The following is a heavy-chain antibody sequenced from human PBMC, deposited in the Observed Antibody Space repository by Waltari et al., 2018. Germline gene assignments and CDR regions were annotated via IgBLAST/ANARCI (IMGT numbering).Heavy chain of an antibody. Sequence: EVHLVESGGGLVQPGGSLTLSCAGSAFTFSDYAFHWVRQSPGKGLEWVSLIRSDESHNTYGDSLKGRFIISRDNAKNTVYLQMTSLTLDDTAMYYCGRAASGTYSPDYWGRGTLVTVSS. D-gene: IGHD1-26*01. CDR2: IRSDESHN. V-gene: IGHV3-74*03. CDR1: AFTFSDYA. CDR3: GRAASGTYSPDY. J-gene: IGHJ4*02.